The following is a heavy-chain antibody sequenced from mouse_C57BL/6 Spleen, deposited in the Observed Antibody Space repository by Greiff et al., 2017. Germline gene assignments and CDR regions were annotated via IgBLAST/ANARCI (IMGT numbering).Heavy chain of an antibody. CDR1: GYTFTSYW. Sequence: QVQLQQPGAELVKPGASVKLSCKASGYTFTSYWMHWVKQRPGQGLEWIGMIHPNSGSTNYNEKFKSKATLTVDKSSSTAYMQLSSLTSEDSAVXYCARRTDYDYDYWYFDVWGTGTTVTVSS. V-gene: IGHV1-64*01. CDR3: ARRTDYDYDYWYFDV. J-gene: IGHJ1*03. CDR2: IHPNSGST. D-gene: IGHD2-4*01.